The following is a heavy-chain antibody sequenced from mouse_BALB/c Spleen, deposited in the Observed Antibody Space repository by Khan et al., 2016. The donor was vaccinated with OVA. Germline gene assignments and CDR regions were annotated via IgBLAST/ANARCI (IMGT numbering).Heavy chain of an antibody. CDR3: ARRGLRWDFDY. CDR2: INPSTGYT. V-gene: IGHV1-7*01. J-gene: IGHJ2*01. Sequence: QVQLKQSGAELAKPGASVKMSCKASGYTFINYWILWVKQRPGQGLEWIGYINPSTGYTEYNKNFKDKATLTADKSSSTAYMQLSRLTSEDSAVYYCARRGLRWDFDYWGQGTTLTVSS. D-gene: IGHD1-1*01. CDR1: GYTFINYW.